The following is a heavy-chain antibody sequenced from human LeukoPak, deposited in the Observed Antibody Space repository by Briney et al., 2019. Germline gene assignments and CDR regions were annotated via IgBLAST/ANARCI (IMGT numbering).Heavy chain of an antibody. Sequence: SETLSLTCAVSGYSISSGYYWGWIRQPTGKGLEWIGSTYHSGGTYYNPSHKSRITISVDTSKHQFSLKQTSVTAADTAVYYCARQRGSGTYSAYYFDSWGQGTLVTVSS. CDR3: ARQRGSGTYSAYYFDS. V-gene: IGHV4-38-2*01. J-gene: IGHJ4*02. D-gene: IGHD3-10*01. CDR1: GYSISSGYY. CDR2: TYHSGGT.